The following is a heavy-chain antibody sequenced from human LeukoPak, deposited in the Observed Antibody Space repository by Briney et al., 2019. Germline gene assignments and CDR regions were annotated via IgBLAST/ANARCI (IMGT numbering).Heavy chain of an antibody. J-gene: IGHJ4*02. CDR3: ARDPGSGYEEHFDY. CDR1: GFIFSDYY. D-gene: IGHD5-12*01. CDR2: ISSSGSTM. V-gene: IGHV3-11*01. Sequence: AGGSLRLSCAASGFIFSDYYMSWIRQAPGKGLEWVSYISSSGSTMYYTDSVKGRFTISRDNAKDSLYLQMNSLRAEDTAVYYCARDPGSGYEEHFDYWGQGTLVTVSS.